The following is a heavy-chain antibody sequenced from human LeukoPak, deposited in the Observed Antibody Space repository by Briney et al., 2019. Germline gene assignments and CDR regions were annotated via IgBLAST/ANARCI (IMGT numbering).Heavy chain of an antibody. J-gene: IGHJ4*02. Sequence: PGGSLRLSCAASGFTFSSYAMSWVRQAPGKGLEWVSAISGSGGSTYYADSVKGRFTISRDNSKNTLYLQMNSLRAEDTAVYYCAKDSKSRCSGGSCHPDYWGQGTLVTVSS. D-gene: IGHD2-15*01. CDR3: AKDSKSRCSGGSCHPDY. CDR1: GFTFSSYA. CDR2: ISGSGGST. V-gene: IGHV3-23*01.